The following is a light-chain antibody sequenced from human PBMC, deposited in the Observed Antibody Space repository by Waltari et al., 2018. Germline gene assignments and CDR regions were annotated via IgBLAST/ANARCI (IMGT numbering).Light chain of an antibody. V-gene: IGKV4-1*01. J-gene: IGKJ1*01. CDR3: QQASSPSQT. CDR2: WAS. Sequence: DIVMTQSPDSLAVSLGERATINCKSSPSLLHSSNNKNYLAWYQQKPGQPPKLLIYWASTRESGVPDRFSGSGSGTDFTLTIGSLQAEDVAVYYCQQASSPSQTFGQGTKVEIK. CDR1: PSLLHSSNNKNY.